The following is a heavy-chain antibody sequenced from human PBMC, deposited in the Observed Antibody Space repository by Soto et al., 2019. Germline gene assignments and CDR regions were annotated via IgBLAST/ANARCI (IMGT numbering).Heavy chain of an antibody. CDR1: GFTFSDEN. J-gene: IGHJ6*02. V-gene: IGHV3-21*06. D-gene: IGHD2-2*01. CDR2: ISGGGSYM. Sequence: WGSLRLSCSASGFTFSDENMSWVRQVPGKGLEWVSGISGGGSYMFYADSVQGRFSISRDNPKNSLFLEMNSLRVEDTAVYYCARDSDCHSTSCFFPPHVWGQGTTVTVSS. CDR3: ARDSDCHSTSCFFPPHV.